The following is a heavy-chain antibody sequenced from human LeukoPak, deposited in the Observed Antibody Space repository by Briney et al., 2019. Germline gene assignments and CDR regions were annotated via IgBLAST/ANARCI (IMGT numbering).Heavy chain of an antibody. CDR3: ARDSACSGYDHAFDI. J-gene: IGHJ3*02. Sequence: GGSLRLSCAASGFTFSSYAMHWVRQAPGKGLEWVAVISYDGSNKYYADSVKGRFTISRDNSKNTLYLQMNSLRAEDTAVYYCARDSACSGYDHAFDIWGQGTMVTVSS. D-gene: IGHD5-12*01. CDR2: ISYDGSNK. CDR1: GFTFSSYA. V-gene: IGHV3-30*04.